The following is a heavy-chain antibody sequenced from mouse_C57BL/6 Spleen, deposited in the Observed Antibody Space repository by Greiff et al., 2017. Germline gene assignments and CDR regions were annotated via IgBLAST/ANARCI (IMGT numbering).Heavy chain of an antibody. V-gene: IGHV1-59*01. CDR2: IDPSDSYT. J-gene: IGHJ3*01. CDR3: ASCAY. Sequence: QVQLQQPGAELVRPGTSVKLSCKASGYTFTSYWMHWVKQRPGQGLEWIGVIDPSDSYTNYNQKFKGKATLTVDTSSSTAYMQLSSLASEDSAVYYCASCAYRGQETLVTVSA. CDR1: GYTFTSYW.